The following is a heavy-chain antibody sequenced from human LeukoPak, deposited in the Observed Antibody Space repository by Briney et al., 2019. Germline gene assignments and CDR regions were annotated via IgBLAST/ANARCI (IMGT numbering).Heavy chain of an antibody. CDR2: INSDGSST. Sequence: GGSLRLSCAASGFTFSSYWMHWVRQAPGKGLVWVSRINSDGSSTSYADSVKGRFTISRDNAKNTLYLQMNSLRAEDTAVYYCARVEGVYCGGDCYPDWGQGTLVTVSS. CDR3: ARVEGVYCGGDCYPD. CDR1: GFTFSSYW. D-gene: IGHD2-21*02. J-gene: IGHJ4*02. V-gene: IGHV3-74*01.